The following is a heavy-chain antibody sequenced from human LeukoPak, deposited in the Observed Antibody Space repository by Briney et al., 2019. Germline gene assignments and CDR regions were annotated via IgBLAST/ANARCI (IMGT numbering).Heavy chain of an antibody. V-gene: IGHV3-23*01. CDR2: ISGSGGST. CDR3: PKTTLPWVDYFDS. CDR1: GCTFSSYA. J-gene: IGHJ4*01. Sequence: GGSLRLSCAASGCTFSSYAMSWVRQAPGKGLEWVGAISGSGGSTYYAYLVKGVFTISRENSKNTLYLQRNRMRAEETAVYCGPKTTLPWVDYFDSSGPGAPVTASP. D-gene: IGHD1-14*01.